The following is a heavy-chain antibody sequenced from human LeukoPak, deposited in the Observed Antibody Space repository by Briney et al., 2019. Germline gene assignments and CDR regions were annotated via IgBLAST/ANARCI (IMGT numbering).Heavy chain of an antibody. V-gene: IGHV4-39*01. Sequence: SETLSLTCTVSGGSISSSSYYWGWIRQPPGKGLEWIGSIYYSGSTYYNPSLKSRVTISVDTSKNQFSLKLSSVTAADTAVYYCARHPTRIAVAGTTRGDYWGQGTLVTVSS. CDR1: GGSISSSSYY. CDR3: ARHPTRIAVAGTTRGDY. CDR2: IYYSGST. D-gene: IGHD6-19*01. J-gene: IGHJ4*02.